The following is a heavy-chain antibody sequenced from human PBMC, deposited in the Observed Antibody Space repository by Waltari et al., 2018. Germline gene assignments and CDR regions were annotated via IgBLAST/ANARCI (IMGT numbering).Heavy chain of an antibody. V-gene: IGHV1-69*04. D-gene: IGHD1-1*01. CDR3: ARSPVATPGSWFDP. CDR2: IIPILNIS. J-gene: IGHJ5*02. Sequence: QVQLVQSGAEVKKPGSSVKVSCKAYGGTFSSHAVSWVRQAPGQGPEWRGRIIPILNISDYAQKFQGRVTFTADKSTNTAYMDLTSLRSEDTAIYYCARSPVATPGSWFDPWGQGTLITVSS. CDR1: GGTFSSHA.